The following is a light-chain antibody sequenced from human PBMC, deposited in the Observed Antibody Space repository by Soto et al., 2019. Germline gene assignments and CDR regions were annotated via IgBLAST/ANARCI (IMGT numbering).Light chain of an antibody. V-gene: IGKV1-33*01. CDR3: QQYDNLPYT. CDR2: DTS. Sequence: DIQMTQSPSSLSASVGDRVTIICQASQDIRNYVNWYQQKPGRAPKLLVYDTSNLETAVPTRFAGGGSGTKFTFTITSLQPEDIATYFCQQYDNLPYTFGQGTKLEI. J-gene: IGKJ2*01. CDR1: QDIRNY.